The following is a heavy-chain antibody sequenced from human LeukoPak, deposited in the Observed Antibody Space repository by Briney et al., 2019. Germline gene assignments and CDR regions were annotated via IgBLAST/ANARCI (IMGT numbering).Heavy chain of an antibody. CDR2: ISGSGGST. J-gene: IGHJ3*02. V-gene: IGHV3-23*01. CDR3: AKVAGLLLWFGELPERIDAFDI. Sequence: GGSLRLSCAASGFTFSSYSMNWVRQAPGKGLEWVSAISGSGGSTYYADSVKGRFTISRDNSKNTLYLQMNSLRAEDTAVYYCAKVAGLLLWFGELPERIDAFDIWGQGTMVTVSS. CDR1: GFTFSSYS. D-gene: IGHD3-10*01.